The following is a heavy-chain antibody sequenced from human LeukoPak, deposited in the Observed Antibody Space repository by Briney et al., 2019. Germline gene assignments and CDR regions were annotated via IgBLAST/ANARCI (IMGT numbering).Heavy chain of an antibody. Sequence: GGSLRLSCAASGFTFSSYAMSWVRQAPGKGLEWVSAISGSGGSTYYADSVKGRFTISRDNSKNTPYLQMNSLRAEDTAVYYCAKSHCSSTSCYEDYWGQGTLVTVSS. CDR1: GFTFSSYA. CDR3: AKSHCSSTSCYEDY. J-gene: IGHJ4*02. V-gene: IGHV3-23*01. CDR2: ISGSGGST. D-gene: IGHD2-2*01.